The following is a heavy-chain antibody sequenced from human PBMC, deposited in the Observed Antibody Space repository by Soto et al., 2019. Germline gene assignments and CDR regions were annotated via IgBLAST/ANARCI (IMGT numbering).Heavy chain of an antibody. Sequence: QVQLVESGGGLVKPGGSLRLSCAASGFTFSDYYMSWIRQAPGKGLEWVSYISSSSSYTNYADSVKGRFTISRDNAKKSLYLQMNSLRAEDTAVYYCARDRAGIAAPTNYYYYGMDVWGQGTTVTVSS. CDR1: GFTFSDYY. V-gene: IGHV3-11*05. CDR2: ISSSSSYT. J-gene: IGHJ6*02. D-gene: IGHD6-13*01. CDR3: ARDRAGIAAPTNYYYYGMDV.